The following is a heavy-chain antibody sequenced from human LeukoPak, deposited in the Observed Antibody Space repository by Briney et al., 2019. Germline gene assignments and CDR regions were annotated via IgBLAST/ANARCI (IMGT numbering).Heavy chain of an antibody. CDR3: ARGSAYGVHFDY. V-gene: IGHV4-39*07. CDR2: TPYSGDT. CDR1: GDSISSSNYY. Sequence: SETLSLTCTVSGDSISSSNYYWGWIRQPPGKGLEWIGSTPYSGDTVYNPSLKSRVTISVDRSKNQFSLKLNSVTAADTAVYYCARGSAYGVHFDYWGQGTLVTVSS. D-gene: IGHD4-17*01. J-gene: IGHJ4*02.